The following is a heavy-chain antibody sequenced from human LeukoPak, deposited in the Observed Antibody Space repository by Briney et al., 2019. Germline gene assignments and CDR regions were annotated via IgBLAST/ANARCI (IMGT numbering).Heavy chain of an antibody. V-gene: IGHV1-46*01. Sequence: ASVKVSCKASGYTFTSYYMHWVRQAPGQGLEWMGIINPSGGSTSYAQKFQGRVTMTRDTSTSTVYMELSSLRSEDTAVYYCARAGDYGDYGNYYYYGMDVWGQGTTVTVSS. D-gene: IGHD4-17*01. J-gene: IGHJ6*02. CDR3: ARAGDYGDYGNYYYYGMDV. CDR2: INPSGGST. CDR1: GYTFTSYY.